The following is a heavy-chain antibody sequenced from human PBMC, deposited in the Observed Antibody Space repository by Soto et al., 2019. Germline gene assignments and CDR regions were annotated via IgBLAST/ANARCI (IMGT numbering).Heavy chain of an antibody. CDR3: AKDPGGSYYYYYGMDV. V-gene: IGHV3-30*18. Sequence: PGGSLRLSCAASGFTFSSYGMHWVRQAPGKGLEWVAVISYDGSNKYYADSVKGRFTISRDNSKNTLYLQMNSLRAEDTAVYYCAKDPGGSYYYYYGMDVWGQGTTVTVS. CDR2: ISYDGSNK. CDR1: GFTFSSYG. J-gene: IGHJ6*02. D-gene: IGHD1-26*01.